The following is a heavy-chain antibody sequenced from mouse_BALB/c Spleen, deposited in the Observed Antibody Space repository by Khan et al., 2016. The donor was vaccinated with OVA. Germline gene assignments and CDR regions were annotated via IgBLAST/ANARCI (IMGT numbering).Heavy chain of an antibody. CDR3: TSVNYYGSCSWFGY. CDR1: GYTFSSYW. J-gene: IGHJ3*01. Sequence: QVQLQQSGAELMKPGASVKISCKATGYTFSSYWIEWVKQRPGHGLEWIGELLPGSGRNNYNEKFKGKATFTADTDSNTAYMQHSNLTSDDSAVFDCTSVNYYGSCSWFGYWGQGTLVTVSA. D-gene: IGHD1-1*01. CDR2: LLPGSGRN. V-gene: IGHV1-9*01.